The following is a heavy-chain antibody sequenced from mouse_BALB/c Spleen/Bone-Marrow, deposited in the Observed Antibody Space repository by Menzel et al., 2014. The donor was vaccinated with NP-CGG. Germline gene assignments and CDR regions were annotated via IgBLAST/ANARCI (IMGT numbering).Heavy chain of an antibody. CDR1: GFTFSNYW. Sequence: EVQVVESGGGLMQPGGSMKLSCVASGFTFSNYWMNWVRQSPEKGLEWVAEIRLKSNNYATHYAESVKGRFTISRDDSKSSVYLQMNNLRPEDTGIYYCTRSLRLFDYWGQGTTLTVSS. CDR3: TRSLRLFDY. J-gene: IGHJ2*01. V-gene: IGHV6-6*02. CDR2: IRLKSNNYAT. D-gene: IGHD1-1*01.